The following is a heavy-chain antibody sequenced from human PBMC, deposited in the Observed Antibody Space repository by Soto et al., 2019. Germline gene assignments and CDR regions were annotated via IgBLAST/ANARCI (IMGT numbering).Heavy chain of an antibody. J-gene: IGHJ6*02. V-gene: IGHV4-59*01. Sequence: QVQLQQSGPGLVKPSETLSLTCTVSGDAISGYYWAWIRQPPGKRLEWIGYIYSSSGNTDYNPPLHRRATISIDMSKTQVSPRRRPVTAADTAMFYGARDYYASVESLDVWGQGTTVTVSS. CDR1: GDAISGYY. CDR3: ARDYYASVESLDV. D-gene: IGHD3-10*01. CDR2: IYSSSGNT.